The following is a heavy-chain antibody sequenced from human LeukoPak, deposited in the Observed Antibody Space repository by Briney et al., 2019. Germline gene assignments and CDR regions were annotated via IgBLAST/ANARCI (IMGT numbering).Heavy chain of an antibody. D-gene: IGHD3-9*01. J-gene: IGHJ4*02. CDR2: IYYSGST. CDR1: GGSITRISYY. V-gene: IGHV4-39*01. CDR3: AWLTSGHSHN. Sequence: PSETLSLTCTVSGGSITRISYYWGCIRQPPGKGLEWIATIYYSGSTYYNPSLKSRVTISADTSKNQFSLKLSSVTAADTAVYYCAWLTSGHSHNWSQGTLVTVSS.